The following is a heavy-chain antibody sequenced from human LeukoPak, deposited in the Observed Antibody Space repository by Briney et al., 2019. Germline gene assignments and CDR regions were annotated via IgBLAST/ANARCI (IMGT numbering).Heavy chain of an antibody. Sequence: GGSLRLSCAASGFTFNIYWMSWVRQAPGKGLEWVANIIQDGSEKHYVDSVKGRFTISRDNAKNSLYLQMNSLRAEDTAVYYCARVSQRSFDPCGQGTLVTVSS. J-gene: IGHJ5*02. CDR2: IIQDGSEK. CDR3: ARVSQRSFDP. CDR1: GFTFNIYW. V-gene: IGHV3-7*04.